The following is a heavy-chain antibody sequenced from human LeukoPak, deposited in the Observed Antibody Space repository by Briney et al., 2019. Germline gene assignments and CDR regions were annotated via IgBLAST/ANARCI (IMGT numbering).Heavy chain of an antibody. D-gene: IGHD3-22*01. J-gene: IGHJ6*03. CDR1: GYTFSNYG. CDR2: INPNSGGT. Sequence: GASVKVSCKASGYTFSNYGISWVRQAPGQGLEWMGWINPNSGGTNYAQKFQGRVTMTRDTSISTAYMELSRLRSDDTAVYYCARTYYYDSSGYYPDHYYYYYMDVWGKGTTVTVSS. V-gene: IGHV1-2*02. CDR3: ARTYYYDSSGYYPDHYYYYYMDV.